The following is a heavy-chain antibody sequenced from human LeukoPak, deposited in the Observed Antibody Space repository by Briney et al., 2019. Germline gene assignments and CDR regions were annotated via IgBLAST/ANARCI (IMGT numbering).Heavy chain of an antibody. CDR2: ISGSGGST. Sequence: PGGSLRLSCAASGFTSCSYAMSWVRQAPGKGLEWVSAISGSGGSTYYADSVKGRFTISRDNSKNTLYLQMNSLRAEDTAVYYCAKGYYYDSKGFDYWGQGTLVTVSS. V-gene: IGHV3-23*01. J-gene: IGHJ4*02. D-gene: IGHD3-22*01. CDR3: AKGYYYDSKGFDY. CDR1: GFTSCSYA.